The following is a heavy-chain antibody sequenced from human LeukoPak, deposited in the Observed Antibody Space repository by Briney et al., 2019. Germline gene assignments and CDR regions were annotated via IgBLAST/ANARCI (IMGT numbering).Heavy chain of an antibody. CDR2: ISSSGSTI. CDR1: GFTFSSYE. D-gene: IGHD1-1*01. V-gene: IGHV3-48*03. Sequence: GGSLRLSCAASGFTFSSYEMNWVRQTPGTGLEWVAYISSSGSTIYYADPVRGRFTISRDNAKNSPYLQMNSLRAGDTAVYYGASLSKSPSWNPRGDYWGQGTLVTVSS. J-gene: IGHJ4*02. CDR3: ASLSKSPSWNPRGDY.